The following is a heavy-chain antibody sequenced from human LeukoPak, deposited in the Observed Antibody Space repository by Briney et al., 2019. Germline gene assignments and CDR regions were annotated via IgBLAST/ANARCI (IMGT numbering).Heavy chain of an antibody. V-gene: IGHV3-23*01. Sequence: PGGSLRLSCAASGFTFSSYAMSWVRQAPGKGLEWVSAISGSGGSTYYADSVKGRSTISRDNSKNTLYLQMNSLRAEDTAVYYCARHVLRYFDWLLIFDYWGQGTLVTVSS. D-gene: IGHD3-9*01. CDR1: GFTFSSYA. J-gene: IGHJ4*02. CDR2: ISGSGGST. CDR3: ARHVLRYFDWLLIFDY.